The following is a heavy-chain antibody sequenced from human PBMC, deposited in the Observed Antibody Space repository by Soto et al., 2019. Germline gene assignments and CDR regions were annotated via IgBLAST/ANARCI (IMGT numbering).Heavy chain of an antibody. J-gene: IGHJ4*02. D-gene: IGHD2-15*01. CDR3: SRKWSRTGWPFDS. V-gene: IGHV3-74*01. CDR2: IKSDGSGT. Sequence: EVQLVESGGGLVQPGGSLRLSCAASGFTFTSHWMHWVRQAPGKGLVWVSRIKSDGSGTIYADSVKGRFTISRDNAKNALYLKMNSLSADDTAVYYCSRKWSRTGWPFDSWGQGTLVTVSS. CDR1: GFTFTSHW.